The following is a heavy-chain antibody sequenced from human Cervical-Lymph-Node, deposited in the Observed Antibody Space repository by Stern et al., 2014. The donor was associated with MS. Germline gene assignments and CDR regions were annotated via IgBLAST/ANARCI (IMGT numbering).Heavy chain of an antibody. CDR1: GGSFTSGSYY. V-gene: IGHV4-39*01. Sequence: QLQLQESGPGLVKPSETLSLTCTVSGGSFTSGSYYWVWIRQPPGKGLEWIGSLYSGGSTHYNPSLESRVTISEDTSKNQFSLKVTSLTAADTAVYYCARDSGTYSSDTFDIWGQGTMVIVSS. J-gene: IGHJ3*02. CDR2: LYSGGST. CDR3: ARDSGTYSSDTFDI. D-gene: IGHD1-26*01.